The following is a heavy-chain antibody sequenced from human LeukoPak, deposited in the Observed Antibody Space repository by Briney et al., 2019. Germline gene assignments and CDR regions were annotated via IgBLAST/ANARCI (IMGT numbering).Heavy chain of an antibody. J-gene: IGHJ5*02. CDR2: IHHSGNT. V-gene: IGHV4-59*08. D-gene: IGHD3-10*01. CDR1: GGSLSTYY. CDR3: ARHSGYYASDP. Sequence: SETLSLTCTVSGGSLSTYYWSWIRQPPGKGLEWIGYIHHSGNTNYNPSLKSRVTTSVDTSKNQFSLKLSSVTAADTGVYYCARHSGYYASDPWGQGTLVTVSS.